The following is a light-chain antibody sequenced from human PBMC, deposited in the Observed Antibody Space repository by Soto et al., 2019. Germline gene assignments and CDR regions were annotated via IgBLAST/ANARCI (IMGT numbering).Light chain of an antibody. J-gene: IGLJ1*01. CDR1: SSDVCGYNY. Sequence: QSVLTQPPSASGSPGQSVTISCTGTSSDVCGYNYVSWYRQHPGKAPKLMIYEVSKRPSGVPDRFSGSKSGNTASLTVSGLQPEDEADYYCSAYAGSNKSVFGTGTKATVL. V-gene: IGLV2-8*01. CDR2: EVS. CDR3: SAYAGSNKSV.